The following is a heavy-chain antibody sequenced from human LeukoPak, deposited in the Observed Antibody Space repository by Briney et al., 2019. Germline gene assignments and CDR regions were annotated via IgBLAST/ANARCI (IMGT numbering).Heavy chain of an antibody. CDR1: GYTFTSYG. V-gene: IGHV1-18*01. D-gene: IGHD2-2*01. Sequence: ASVKVSCKASGYTFTSYGISWVRQAPGQGLELRGWISAYNGNTNYAQKLQGRVTMTTGTSTSTAYMELRSLRSDDTAVYYCARDGPDIVVVPAAADYYYYMDVWGKGTTVTVSS. J-gene: IGHJ6*03. CDR3: ARDGPDIVVVPAAADYYYYMDV. CDR2: ISAYNGNT.